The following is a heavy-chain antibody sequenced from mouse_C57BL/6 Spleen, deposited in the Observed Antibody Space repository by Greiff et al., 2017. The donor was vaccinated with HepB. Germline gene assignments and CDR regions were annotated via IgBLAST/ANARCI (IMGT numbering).Heavy chain of an antibody. V-gene: IGHV1-69*01. D-gene: IGHD1-1*01. CDR2: IDPSDSYT. Sequence: QVQLQQPGAELVMPGASVKLSCKASGYTFTSYWMHWVKQRPGQGLEWIGEIDPSDSYTNYNQKFKGKSTLTVDKSSSTAYMQLSSLTSEDSAVYYCARRYGSSASWFAYWGQGTLVTVSA. CDR1: GYTFTSYW. J-gene: IGHJ3*01. CDR3: ARRYGSSASWFAY.